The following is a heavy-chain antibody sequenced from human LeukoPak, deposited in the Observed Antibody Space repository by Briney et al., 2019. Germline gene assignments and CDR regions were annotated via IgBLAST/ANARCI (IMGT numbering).Heavy chain of an antibody. D-gene: IGHD1-7*01. Sequence: PSETLSLTCTVSGGSISSGGYYWSWIRQHPGKGLEWIGYIYYSGSTNYNPSLKSRVTISVGTSKNQFSLKLSSVTAADTAVYYCARGSYNWNYDYYYYYMDVWGQGTLVTVSS. CDR1: GGSISSGGYY. CDR3: ARGSYNWNYDYYYYYMDV. V-gene: IGHV4-31*03. CDR2: IYYSGST. J-gene: IGHJ6*03.